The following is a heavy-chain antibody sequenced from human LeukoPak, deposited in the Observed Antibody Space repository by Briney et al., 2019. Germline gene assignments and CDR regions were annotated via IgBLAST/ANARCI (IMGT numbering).Heavy chain of an antibody. Sequence: GGSLRLSCAASGFTFNNHYMTWVRQAPGKGLEWVANIKQDGSETYYLDSVKGRFTISRDNAKTSLYLQLNNVRAEDTAVYYCARDSLGGSSYVSWGQGTLVTVPS. J-gene: IGHJ5*02. CDR2: IKQDGSET. CDR3: ARDSLGGSSYVS. CDR1: GFTFNNHY. V-gene: IGHV3-7*04. D-gene: IGHD3-10*01.